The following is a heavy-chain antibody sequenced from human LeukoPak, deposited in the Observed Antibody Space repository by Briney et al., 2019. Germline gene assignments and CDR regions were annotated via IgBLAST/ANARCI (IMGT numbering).Heavy chain of an antibody. D-gene: IGHD6-13*01. CDR3: ARAFDRCSSSWYYY. Sequence: SETLSLTCAVYGGSFSGYYWSWIRQPPGKGLEWIGEINHSGSTNYNPSLKSRVTISVDTSKNQFSLKLSSVTAADTAVYYCARAFDRCSSSWYYYWGQGTLVTVSS. J-gene: IGHJ4*02. CDR1: GGSFSGYY. CDR2: INHSGST. V-gene: IGHV4-34*01.